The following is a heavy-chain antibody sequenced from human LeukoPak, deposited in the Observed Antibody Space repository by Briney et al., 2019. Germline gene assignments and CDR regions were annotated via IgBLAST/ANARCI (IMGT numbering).Heavy chain of an antibody. CDR1: GGSISSSSYY. Sequence: PSETLSLTCTVSGGSISSSSYYWGWIRQPPGKGLEWIGSIYYSGSTYYNPSLKSRVTISVDTSKNQFSLKLSSVTAADTAVYYCARRKAYYFDYWGQGTLVTVSS. J-gene: IGHJ4*02. V-gene: IGHV4-39*07. CDR3: ARRKAYYFDY. CDR2: IYYSGST.